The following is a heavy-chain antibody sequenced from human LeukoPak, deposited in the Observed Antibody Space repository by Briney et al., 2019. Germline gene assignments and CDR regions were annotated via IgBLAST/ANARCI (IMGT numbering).Heavy chain of an antibody. Sequence: SETLSLTCTVSGGSMSSSSYYWGWIRQPPGKGLEWIGSIYYSGSTYYNPSLKSRVTISVDTSKNQFSLKLSSVTAADTAVYYCARRNVLMVYAIDYWGQGTLVTVSS. CDR1: GGSMSSSSYY. V-gene: IGHV4-39*01. CDR3: ARRNVLMVYAIDY. J-gene: IGHJ4*02. CDR2: IYYSGST. D-gene: IGHD2-8*01.